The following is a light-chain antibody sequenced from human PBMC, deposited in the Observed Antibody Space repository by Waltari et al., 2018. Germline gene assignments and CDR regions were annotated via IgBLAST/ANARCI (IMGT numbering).Light chain of an antibody. CDR1: QSVISN. Sequence: EIVMKQSPATLSVSLGERATLTYRASQSVISNLDWYQQKPGQAPRLLIYGASTRATGIPARFSVSGSGTEFTLTISSLQSEDYAVYSCQQYKNWPPRYTFGQGTKLEIK. J-gene: IGKJ2*01. CDR2: GAS. V-gene: IGKV3-15*01. CDR3: QQYKNWPPRYT.